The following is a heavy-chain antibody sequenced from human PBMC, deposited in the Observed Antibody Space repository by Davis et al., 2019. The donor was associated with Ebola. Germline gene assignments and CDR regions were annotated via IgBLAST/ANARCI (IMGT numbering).Heavy chain of an antibody. CDR1: GFTFSTDA. CDR3: AGDPNWESGS. D-gene: IGHD1-1*01. J-gene: IGHJ5*02. CDR2: MSYDGSNT. Sequence: GESLKISCAASGFTFSTDAMHWVRQAPGKGLEWVAFMSYDGSNTYYAASVKGRFTISRDNSKSTLYLQMDSLRIEDTAQYYCAGDPNWESGSWGQGTLVSVSS. V-gene: IGHV3-30-3*01.